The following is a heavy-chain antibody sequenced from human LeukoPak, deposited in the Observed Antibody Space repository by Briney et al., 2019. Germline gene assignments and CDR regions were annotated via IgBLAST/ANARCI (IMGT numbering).Heavy chain of an antibody. D-gene: IGHD3-3*01. J-gene: IGHJ4*02. V-gene: IGHV3-30*01. CDR1: GFTFSSYA. CDR3: ARVNDFWSGYSDY. Sequence: GRSLRLSCAASGFTFSSYAMHWVRQAPGKGLEWVAVIPYDGSNKYYADSVKGRFTISRDNSKNTLYLQMNSLRAEDTAVYYCARVNDFWSGYSDYWGQGTLVTVSS. CDR2: IPYDGSNK.